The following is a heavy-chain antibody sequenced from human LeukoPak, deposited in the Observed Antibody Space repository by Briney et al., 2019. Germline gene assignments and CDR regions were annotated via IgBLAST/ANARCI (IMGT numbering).Heavy chain of an antibody. CDR3: ATKHGES. J-gene: IGHJ5*02. CDR1: GFTVSTSY. CDR2: IWIDGTT. D-gene: IGHD2-21*01. Sequence: GGSLRLSCVVSGFTVSTSYMAWVRRAPGKGLECVSLIWIDGTTHYADSVKGRFTISGDNSKNTLYLQMNSLRPEDTAVYYCATKHGESWGQGTLVTVSS. V-gene: IGHV3-66*02.